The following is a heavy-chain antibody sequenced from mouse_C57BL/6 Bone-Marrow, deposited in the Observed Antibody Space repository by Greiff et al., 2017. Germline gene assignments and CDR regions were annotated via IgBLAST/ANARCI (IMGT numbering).Heavy chain of an antibody. CDR3: ATTMITTGMYYAMDY. V-gene: IGHV1-81*01. Sequence: VQLQQSGAELARPGASVKLSCKASGYTFTSYGISWVKQRTGQGLEWIGEIYPRSGNTYYNEKFKGKATLTADKSSSTAYMELRSLTSEDSAVYFCATTMITTGMYYAMDYWGQGTSVTVSS. D-gene: IGHD2-4*01. CDR1: GYTFTSYG. CDR2: IYPRSGNT. J-gene: IGHJ4*01.